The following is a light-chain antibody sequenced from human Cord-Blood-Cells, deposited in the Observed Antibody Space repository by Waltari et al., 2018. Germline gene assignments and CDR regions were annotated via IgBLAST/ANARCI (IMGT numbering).Light chain of an antibody. J-gene: IGKJ1*01. V-gene: IGKV3-11*01. CDR3: QQRSNWPKT. Sequence: IVLTQSPAHLSLSPGERATLSCRTSQSVSSYLAWYQQKPGQAPRLLIYDASNRATGIPARFSGSGSGTDFTLTISSLEPEDFAVYYCQQRSNWPKTFGQGTKVEIK. CDR2: DAS. CDR1: QSVSSY.